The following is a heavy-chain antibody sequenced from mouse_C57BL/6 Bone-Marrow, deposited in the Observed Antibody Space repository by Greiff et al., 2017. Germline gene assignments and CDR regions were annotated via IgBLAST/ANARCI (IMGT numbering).Heavy chain of an antibody. D-gene: IGHD2-4*01. J-gene: IGHJ3*01. CDR1: GYAFTNYL. Sequence: QVQLQQSGAELVRPGPSVKVSCKASGYAFTNYLIEWVKQRPGQGLEWIGVINPGSGGTNYNEKFKGKATLTADNSSSTAYMQLSSLTSEDSAVYFCAHSYYDYDAWFAYWGQGTLVTVSA. V-gene: IGHV1-54*01. CDR2: INPGSGGT. CDR3: AHSYYDYDAWFAY.